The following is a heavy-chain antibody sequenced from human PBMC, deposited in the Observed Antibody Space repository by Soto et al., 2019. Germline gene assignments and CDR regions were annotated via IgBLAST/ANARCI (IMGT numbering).Heavy chain of an antibody. V-gene: IGHV4-4*02. J-gene: IGHJ4*02. CDR3: ARGGIYDMLTGYGD. CDR2: IYHSGST. Sequence: QVQLQESGPGLVKPSGTLSLTCAVSGASISSSNWWSWVRQPPGKGLEWIGEIYHSGSTNYTPSPKSRVTISVDKSQNQFSLTLPSVTAADTAVYYCARGGIYDMLTGYGDWGQGTLVIVSS. CDR1: GASISSSNW. D-gene: IGHD3-9*01.